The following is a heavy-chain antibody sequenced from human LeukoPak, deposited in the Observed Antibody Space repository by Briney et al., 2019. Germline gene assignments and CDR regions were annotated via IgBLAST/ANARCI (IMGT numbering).Heavy chain of an antibody. CDR1: GGTFSSYT. J-gene: IGHJ6*04. CDR2: INPSGGST. CDR3: ARKGGDYDFWSAMDV. V-gene: IGHV1-46*03. Sequence: ASVKVSCKASGGTFSSYTISWVRQAPGQGLEWMGIINPSGGSTSYAQKFQGRVTMTRDTSTSTVYMELSSLRSEDTAVYYCARKGGDYDFWSAMDVWGKGTTVTVSS. D-gene: IGHD3-3*01.